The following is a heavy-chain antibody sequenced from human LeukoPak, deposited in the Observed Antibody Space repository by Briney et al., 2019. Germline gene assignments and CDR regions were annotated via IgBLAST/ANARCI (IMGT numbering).Heavy chain of an antibody. J-gene: IGHJ4*02. CDR1: GGPISSYY. CDR3: ARGLGYCSD. Sequence: SETLSLTCTVSGGPISSYYWSWIRQPPGKGLEWIGYIYYSGSTNYNPSLKSRVTISVDTSKNQFSLKLSSVTAADTAVYYCARGLGYCSDWGQGTLVTVSS. D-gene: IGHD2-15*01. CDR2: IYYSGST. V-gene: IGHV4-59*01.